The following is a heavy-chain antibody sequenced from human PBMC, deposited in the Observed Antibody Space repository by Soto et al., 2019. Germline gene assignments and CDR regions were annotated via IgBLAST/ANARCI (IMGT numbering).Heavy chain of an antibody. D-gene: IGHD2-15*01. Sequence: QVQLVQSGAEVKKPGSSVKVSCKASGGTFSSYAISWVRQAPGQGLEWMGGIIPFFGTANYAQKFQDRVTITADESTSTADMELSSLRSEDSAVYYCARDAGYCSGGSCHEGYWGQGTLVTVSS. J-gene: IGHJ4*02. CDR2: IIPFFGTA. CDR1: GGTFSSYA. CDR3: ARDAGYCSGGSCHEGY. V-gene: IGHV1-69*12.